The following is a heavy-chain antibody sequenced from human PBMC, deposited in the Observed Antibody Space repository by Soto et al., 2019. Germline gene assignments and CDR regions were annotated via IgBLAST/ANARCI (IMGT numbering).Heavy chain of an antibody. D-gene: IGHD2-15*01. CDR2: ISFSDGGT. Sequence: EEQLLESGGGLIQPGGSLRLACAASGFTFSSYAMTGVRQAPGKGLEWVSSISFSDGGTYYADSVKGRLTISRDNSKNTLFLQMNSLRVEDTAVYYCVKDDRILGRRYFDLWGRGTLVTVSS. J-gene: IGHJ2*01. V-gene: IGHV3-23*01. CDR3: VKDDRILGRRYFDL. CDR1: GFTFSSYA.